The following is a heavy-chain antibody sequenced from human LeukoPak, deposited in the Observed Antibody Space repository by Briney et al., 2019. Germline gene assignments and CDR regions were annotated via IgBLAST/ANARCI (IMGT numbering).Heavy chain of an antibody. CDR3: SRTYYYGSGRGTFDY. D-gene: IGHD3-10*01. V-gene: IGHV3-23*01. CDR1: GFTFSSYA. Sequence: GGSLRLSCAASGFTFSSYAMTWVRQAPGKGLEWVSAISGSGGSTYYADSVKGRFTISRDNSKNTLYLQMNSLRAEDTAVYYCSRTYYYGSGRGTFDYWGQGTLVTVSS. CDR2: ISGSGGST. J-gene: IGHJ4*02.